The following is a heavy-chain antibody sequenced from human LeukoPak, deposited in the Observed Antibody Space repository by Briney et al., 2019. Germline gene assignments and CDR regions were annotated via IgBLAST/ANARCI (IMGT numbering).Heavy chain of an antibody. V-gene: IGHV1-2*06. Sequence: ASVKVSCKASGYTFTRYHMHWVRQAPGQGLEWMGRINPNSGDTNYAQEFLGRVTMTRDTSISTAYMELSRLRSDDTAVYYCARGSIAARSCIDYWGRGTLVTVSS. CDR2: INPNSGDT. D-gene: IGHD6-6*01. CDR1: GYTFTRYH. CDR3: ARGSIAARSCIDY. J-gene: IGHJ4*02.